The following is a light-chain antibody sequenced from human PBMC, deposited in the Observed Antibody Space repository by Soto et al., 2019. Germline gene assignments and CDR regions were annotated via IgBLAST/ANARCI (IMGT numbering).Light chain of an antibody. V-gene: IGLV1-40*01. CDR3: QSYDSSLPGVV. CDR1: RSNFGSGYE. Sequence: QSGLTQPPSVSWAPGQRVTISCTGSRSNFGSGYEVHWYQQLPGTAPKLLISGVNNRPSGVPDRFSGSKSGTSASLAITGLQAEDEADYYCQSYDSSLPGVVFGGGTKLTVL. CDR2: GVN. J-gene: IGLJ2*01.